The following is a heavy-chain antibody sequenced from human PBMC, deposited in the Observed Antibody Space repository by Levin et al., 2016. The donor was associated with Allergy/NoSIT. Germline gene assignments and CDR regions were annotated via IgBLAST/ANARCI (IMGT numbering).Heavy chain of an antibody. CDR2: ISAYNGNT. CDR3: ARDRSRYGSGSSHDAFDI. D-gene: IGHD3-10*01. J-gene: IGHJ3*02. Sequence: WVRQAPGQGLEWMGWISAYNGNTNYAQKLQGRVTMTTDTSTSTAYMELRSLRSDDTAVYYCARDRSRYGSGSSHDAFDIWGQGTMVTVSS. V-gene: IGHV1-18*01.